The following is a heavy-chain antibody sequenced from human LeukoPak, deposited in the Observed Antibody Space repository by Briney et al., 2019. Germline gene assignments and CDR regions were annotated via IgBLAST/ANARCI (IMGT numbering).Heavy chain of an antibody. D-gene: IGHD1-26*01. CDR3: ARGCGGSKSFDY. V-gene: IGHV4-34*01. Sequence: PSETLSLTCAVYGGSFSGYYWSWIRQPPGKGLEWIGEINHSGSTNYNPSLKSRVTISVDTSKNQFSLKLSSVTAADTAVYYCARGCGGSKSFDYWGQGTLVTVSS. J-gene: IGHJ4*02. CDR2: INHSGST. CDR1: GGSFSGYY.